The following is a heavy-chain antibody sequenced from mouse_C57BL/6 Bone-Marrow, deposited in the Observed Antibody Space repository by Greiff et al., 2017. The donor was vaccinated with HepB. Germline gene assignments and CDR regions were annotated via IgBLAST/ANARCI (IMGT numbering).Heavy chain of an antibody. CDR3: TRWITRYFDV. CDR2: IDPETGGT. D-gene: IGHD2-4*01. CDR1: GYTFTDYE. V-gene: IGHV1-15*01. J-gene: IGHJ1*03. Sequence: VQLQESGAELVRPGASVTLSCKASGYTFTDYEMHWVKQTPVHGLEWIGAIDPETGGTAYNQKFKGKAILTADKSSSTAYMELRSLTSEDSAVYYCTRWITRYFDVWGTGTTVTVSS.